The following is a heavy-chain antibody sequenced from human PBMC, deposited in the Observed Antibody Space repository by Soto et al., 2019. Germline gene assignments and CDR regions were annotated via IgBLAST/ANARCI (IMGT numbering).Heavy chain of an antibody. D-gene: IGHD1-1*01. J-gene: IGHJ6*02. CDR3: AAAGTTGTTIKYYYYGMDV. Sequence: GASVKVSCKASGFTFTSSAVQWVRQARGQRLEWIGWIVVGSGNTNYAQKFQERVTITRDMSTSTAYMELSSLRSEDTAVYYCAAAGTTGTTIKYYYYGMDVWGQGTTVTVSS. CDR1: GFTFTSSA. CDR2: IVVGSGNT. V-gene: IGHV1-58*01.